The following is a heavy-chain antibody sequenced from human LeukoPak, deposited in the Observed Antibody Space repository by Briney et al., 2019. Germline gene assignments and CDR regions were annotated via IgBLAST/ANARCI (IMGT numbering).Heavy chain of an antibody. CDR3: ARDEGRPDY. CDR2: ISKSSNTI. J-gene: IGHJ4*02. V-gene: IGHV3-48*04. CDR1: GGSISSSSYY. Sequence: PSETLSLTCTVSGGSISSSSYYWGWVRQPPGKGLEWVSYISKSSNTIDYADSVKGRFIISRDNARNSLFLQMNSLRVEDTAVYYCARDEGRPDYWGQGTPVTVSS.